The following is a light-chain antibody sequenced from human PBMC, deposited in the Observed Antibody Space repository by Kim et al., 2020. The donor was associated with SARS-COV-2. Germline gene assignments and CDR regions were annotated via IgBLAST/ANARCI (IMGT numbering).Light chain of an antibody. Sequence: DIQMTQSPSTLSASVGDRVTITCRASQSISSWLAWYQQKPGKAPKLLIYKASSLESGVPSRFSGSGSGTEFTLTISSLQPGDFATYCCQQYNSYSPLSFGGGAKLEI. CDR3: QQYNSYSPLS. J-gene: IGKJ4*01. CDR1: QSISSW. V-gene: IGKV1-5*03. CDR2: KAS.